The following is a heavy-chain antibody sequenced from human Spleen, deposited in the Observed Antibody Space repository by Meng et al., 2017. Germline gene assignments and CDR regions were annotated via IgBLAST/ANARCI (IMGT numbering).Heavy chain of an antibody. CDR2: INTYTGNS. CDR3: ARDRKQLHY. V-gene: IGHV7-4-1*02. Sequence: QVQLVQSGSELKMPGASGKVSCKASGYTFSSYAMNWVRQAPGQGLEWMGWINTYTGNSTYAQDFTGRFVFSLDTSVSTAYLQISSLKAEDAAVYYCARDRKQLHYWGQGTLVTVSS. CDR1: GYTFSSYA. J-gene: IGHJ4*02. D-gene: IGHD6-6*01.